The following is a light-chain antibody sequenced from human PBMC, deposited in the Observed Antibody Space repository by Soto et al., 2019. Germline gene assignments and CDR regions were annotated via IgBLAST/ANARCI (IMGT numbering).Light chain of an antibody. Sequence: NQPAPVFWGPGPAITLSFPGKNSAVGGYNFVSWYQQHPDKAPKLMIYDVTNRPSGVSNRFSGSKSGNTASLTISGLQAEDEADYYCSSYTSISTYVFGTGTKVTVL. J-gene: IGLJ1*01. CDR1: NSAVGGYNF. V-gene: IGLV2-14*01. CDR3: SSYTSISTYV. CDR2: DVT.